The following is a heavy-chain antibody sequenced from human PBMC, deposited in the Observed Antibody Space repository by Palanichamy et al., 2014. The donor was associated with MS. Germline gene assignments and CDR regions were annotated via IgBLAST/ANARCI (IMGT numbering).Heavy chain of an antibody. CDR1: GGSISSSSYY. J-gene: IGHJ4*02. CDR3: ASRRRIYGDYSD. CDR2: FYYTGST. V-gene: IGHV4-39*01. Sequence: QLQLQESGPGLVKPSETLSLTCTVSGGSISSSSYYWGWIRQPPGEGLEWIGTFYYTGSTYYNPSLKSRVTISVDTSKNQFSLKLSSVTAADTAVYYCASRRRIYGDYSDWGQGTLVTVSS. D-gene: IGHD4-17*01.